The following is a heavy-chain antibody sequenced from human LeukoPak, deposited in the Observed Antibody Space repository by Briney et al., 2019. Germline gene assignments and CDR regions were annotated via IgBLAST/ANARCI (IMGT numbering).Heavy chain of an antibody. D-gene: IGHD4-23*01. J-gene: IGHJ3*02. Sequence: GGSLRLSCAASGFTVSSNYMSWVRQAPGKGLEWVSVIYSGGSTCYADSVKGRFTLSRDNSKNTLYLQMNSLRAEDTAVYYCARGWLRTYGGNPDAFDIWGQGTVVTVSS. V-gene: IGHV3-53*01. CDR1: GFTVSSNY. CDR3: ARGWLRTYGGNPDAFDI. CDR2: IYSGGST.